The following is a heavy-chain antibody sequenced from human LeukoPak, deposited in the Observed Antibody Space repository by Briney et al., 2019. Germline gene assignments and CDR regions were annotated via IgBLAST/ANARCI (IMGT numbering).Heavy chain of an antibody. J-gene: IGHJ5*02. CDR2: IWYDGYNK. CDR1: GFTFSDYG. V-gene: IGHV3-33*01. CDR3: ARPMVRGALSWFDP. D-gene: IGHD3-10*01. Sequence: GGSLRLSCTASGFTFSDYGMHWVRQAPGKGLEWVAIIWYDGYNKYYADSVKGRFTISRDNAKNTLYLQMNSLRAEDTAVYYCARPMVRGALSWFDPWGQGTLVTVSS.